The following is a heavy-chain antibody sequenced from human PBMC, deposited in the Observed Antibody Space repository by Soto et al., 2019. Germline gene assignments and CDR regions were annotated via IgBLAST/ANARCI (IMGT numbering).Heavy chain of an antibody. Sequence: GGSLRLSCAASGFTFSSYSMNWVRQAPGKGLEWVSSISSSSSYIYYADSVKGRFTISRDNAKSSLYLQMNSLRAEDTAVYYCARWARVRDGYNKPLDYWGQGTLVTVS. V-gene: IGHV3-21*01. CDR2: ISSSSSYI. CDR3: ARWARVRDGYNKPLDY. CDR1: GFTFSSYS. D-gene: IGHD5-12*01. J-gene: IGHJ4*02.